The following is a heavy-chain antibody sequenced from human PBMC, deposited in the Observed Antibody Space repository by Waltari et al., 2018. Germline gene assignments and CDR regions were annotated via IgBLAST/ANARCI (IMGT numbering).Heavy chain of an antibody. CDR3: ARDLSTYCSSTSCAGYYMDV. D-gene: IGHD2-2*01. V-gene: IGHV1-46*01. CDR2: INPSGGST. J-gene: IGHJ6*03. CDR1: GYTFTSYY. Sequence: QVQLVQSGAEVKKPGASVKVSCKASGYTFTSYYMHWVRQAPGQGLEWMGIINPSGGSTSYAQKFQGRVTMTRDTSTSTVYMELSSLRSEDTAVYYCARDLSTYCSSTSCAGYYMDVWGKGTTVTISS.